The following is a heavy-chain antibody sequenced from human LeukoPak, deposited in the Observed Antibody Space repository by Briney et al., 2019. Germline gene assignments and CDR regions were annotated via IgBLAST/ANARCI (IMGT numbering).Heavy chain of an antibody. J-gene: IGHJ3*02. CDR1: GFTFSSYA. Sequence: GGSLRLSCAASGFTFSSYAMSWVRQAPGKGLEWVSAISGSGGSTYYADSVKGRFTISRDNSKNTLYLQMNSLRAEDTAVYYCAGGSGGSYISYAFDIWGQGTMVTVSS. CDR3: AGGSGGSYISYAFDI. V-gene: IGHV3-23*01. CDR2: ISGSGGST. D-gene: IGHD1-26*01.